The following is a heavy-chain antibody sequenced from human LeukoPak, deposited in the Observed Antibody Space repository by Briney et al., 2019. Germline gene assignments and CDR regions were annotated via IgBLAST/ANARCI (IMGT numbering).Heavy chain of an antibody. CDR1: GYSISSGYY. CDR2: IYHSGST. D-gene: IGHD6-19*01. J-gene: IGHJ4*02. V-gene: IGHV4-38-2*02. Sequence: SETLSLTCTVSGYSISSGYYWGWIRQPPGKGLEWIGSIYHSGSTYYNPSLKSRVTMSVDTSKNQFSLKLSSVTAADTAVYYCARDRPSSGWYYFDYWGQGTLVTVSS. CDR3: ARDRPSSGWYYFDY.